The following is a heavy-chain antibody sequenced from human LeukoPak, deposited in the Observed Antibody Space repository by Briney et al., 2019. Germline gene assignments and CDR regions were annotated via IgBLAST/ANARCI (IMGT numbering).Heavy chain of an antibody. CDR1: GGSINSYY. CDR2: IYSSGAT. D-gene: IGHD6-19*01. CDR3: ARVSSGWSYYFDY. V-gene: IGHV4-4*07. Sequence: SETLSLTCTVSGGSINSYYWSWIRQPAGKGLEWIGRIYSSGATNYNPSLKSRVTMSVDTSKNQFSLKLNSVAAADTAVYFCARVSSGWSYYFDYWGQGTLVTVSS. J-gene: IGHJ4*02.